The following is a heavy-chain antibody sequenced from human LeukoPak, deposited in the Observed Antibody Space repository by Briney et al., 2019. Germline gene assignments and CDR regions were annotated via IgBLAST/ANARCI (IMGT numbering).Heavy chain of an antibody. Sequence: GRSLRLSCAASGFTFSSYAMHWVRQAPGKGLEWVAVISYDGSNKYYADSVKGRFTISRDDSKSIAYLQMNTLKTEDTAVYYCSKDYVGNTGHGFDVWGQETMVTVSS. V-gene: IGHV3-30-3*01. CDR2: ISYDGSNK. J-gene: IGHJ3*01. CDR1: GFTFSSYA. D-gene: IGHD4-23*01. CDR3: SKDYVGNTGHGFDV.